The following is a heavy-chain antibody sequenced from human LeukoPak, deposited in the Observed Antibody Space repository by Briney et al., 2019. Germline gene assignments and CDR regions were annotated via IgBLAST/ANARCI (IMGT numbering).Heavy chain of an antibody. D-gene: IGHD3-9*01. Sequence: PSETLPLTCTVSGGSISSGDYYWSWIRQPPGKGLEWIGYIYYSGSTYYNPSLKSRVTISVDTSKNQFSLKLSSVTAADTAVYYCARGSSSFTIFVLDVWGKGTTVTVSS. J-gene: IGHJ6*04. CDR3: ARGSSSFTIFVLDV. CDR1: GGSISSGDYY. CDR2: IYYSGST. V-gene: IGHV4-30-4*01.